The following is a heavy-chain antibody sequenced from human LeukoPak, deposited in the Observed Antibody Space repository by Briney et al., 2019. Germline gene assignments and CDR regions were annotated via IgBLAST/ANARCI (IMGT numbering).Heavy chain of an antibody. V-gene: IGHV4-34*01. J-gene: IGHJ3*02. CDR1: GGSFSGYY. CDR2: INHSGST. CDR3: ARDVVVVAANDAFDI. D-gene: IGHD2-15*01. Sequence: PSETLSLTCAVYGGSFSGYYWSWIRQPPGKGLEWIGEINHSGSTNYNPSLKSRVTISVDTSKNQFSLKLSPVTAADTAVYYCARDVVVVAANDAFDIWGQGTMVTVSS.